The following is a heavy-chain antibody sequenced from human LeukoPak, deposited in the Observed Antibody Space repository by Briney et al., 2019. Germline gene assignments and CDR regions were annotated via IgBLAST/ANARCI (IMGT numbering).Heavy chain of an antibody. V-gene: IGHV4-59*01. CDR2: IYYSGST. CDR1: GGSISSYY. J-gene: IGHJ4*02. CDR3: ARGWGSRITVREGGAPRGWPFDY. Sequence: SETLSLTCTVSGGSISSYYWSWIRQPPGKGLEWIGYIYYSGSTNYNPSLKSRVTISVDTSKNQFSLKLSSVTAAGTAVYYCARGWGSRITVREGGAPRGWPFDYWGQGTLVTVSS. D-gene: IGHD3-16*01.